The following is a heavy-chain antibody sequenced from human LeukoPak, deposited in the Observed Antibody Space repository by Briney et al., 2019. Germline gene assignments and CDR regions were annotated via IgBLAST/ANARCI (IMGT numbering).Heavy chain of an antibody. CDR3: ARGLEPDNWFDP. V-gene: IGHV3-21*01. CDR2: ISSSSYI. Sequence: GGSLRLSCAASGFTFSSYSMNWVRQAPGKGLEWVSSISSSSYIHYADSVKGRFTISRDNAKNSLYLQMNSLRAEDTAVYYCARGLEPDNWFDPWGQGTLVTVSS. D-gene: IGHD1-1*01. CDR1: GFTFSSYS. J-gene: IGHJ5*02.